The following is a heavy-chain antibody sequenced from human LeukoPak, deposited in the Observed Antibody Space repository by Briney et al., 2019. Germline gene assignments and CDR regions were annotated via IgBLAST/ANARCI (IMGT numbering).Heavy chain of an antibody. CDR1: GGSISNYY. CDR2: IHFSGST. D-gene: IGHD1-1*01. V-gene: IGHV4-59*01. Sequence: SETLSLTCTVSGGSISNYYWSWIRQSPGKGLEWIGYIHFSGSTNYNPSFKSRVIISVDTSKNQFSLKLSSVTAADTAVYYCARLTRRSGNYFDYWGQGTLVTVSS. CDR3: ARLTRRSGNYFDY. J-gene: IGHJ4*02.